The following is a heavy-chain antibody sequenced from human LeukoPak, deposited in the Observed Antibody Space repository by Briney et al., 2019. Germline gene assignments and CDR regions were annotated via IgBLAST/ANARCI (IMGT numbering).Heavy chain of an antibody. CDR3: ARDHLSSGSSPNYYYYYYMDV. J-gene: IGHJ6*03. D-gene: IGHD6-19*01. CDR2: INSDGSST. Sequence: GGSLRLSRAASGFTFSSYWMHWVRQAPGKGLVWVSRINSDGSSTNYAYSVKGRFTISRDNAKNTLYLQMNSLRAEDTAVYYCARDHLSSGSSPNYYYYYYMDVWGKGTTVTISS. V-gene: IGHV3-74*01. CDR1: GFTFSSYW.